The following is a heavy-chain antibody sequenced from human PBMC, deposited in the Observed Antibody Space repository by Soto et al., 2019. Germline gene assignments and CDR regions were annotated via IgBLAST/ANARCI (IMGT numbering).Heavy chain of an antibody. CDR3: ARNVTMVRGVIRMKFNYYYGMDV. J-gene: IGHJ6*02. CDR1: GYTFTDYG. Sequence: ASVKVSCKASGYTFTDYGVSWVRQAPGQGLEWMGWVSSYNGTTNYAQKLQDRVTMTTDTSTSTAYMELRSLRSDDTAVYYCARNVTMVRGVIRMKFNYYYGMDVWGQGTTVTVSS. V-gene: IGHV1-18*01. D-gene: IGHD3-10*01. CDR2: VSSYNGTT.